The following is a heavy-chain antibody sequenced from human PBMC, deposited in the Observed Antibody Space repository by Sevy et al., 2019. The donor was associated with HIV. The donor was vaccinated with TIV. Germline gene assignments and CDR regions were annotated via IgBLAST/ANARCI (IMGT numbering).Heavy chain of an antibody. CDR3: TTGNDFWSGYYTYYYDY. D-gene: IGHD3-3*01. J-gene: IGHJ4*02. CDR2: IKSKTDSGKT. Sequence: GGSLRLSCAASGFTFSNAWMSWVRQAPGKGLEWVGRIKSKTDSGKTDYAAPVKGRFTISRDDSKNTLYLQMNSLKTEDTAVYYCTTGNDFWSGYYTYYYDYWGQGTLVTVSS. CDR1: GFTFSNAW. V-gene: IGHV3-15*01.